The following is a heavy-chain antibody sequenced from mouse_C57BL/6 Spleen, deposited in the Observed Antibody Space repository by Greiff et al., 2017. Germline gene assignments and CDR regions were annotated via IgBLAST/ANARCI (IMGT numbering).Heavy chain of an antibody. CDR1: GYTFTSYG. V-gene: IGHV1-81*01. D-gene: IGHD1-1*01. Sequence: QVQLQQSGAELARPGASVKLSCKASGYTFTSYGISWVKQRTGQGLEWIGEIYPRSGNTYYNEKFKGKATLTADKSSSTAYMELRSLPSEDSAVYFCARSTTVVARKGDYFDYWGQGTTLTVSS. CDR3: ARSTTVVARKGDYFDY. J-gene: IGHJ2*01. CDR2: IYPRSGNT.